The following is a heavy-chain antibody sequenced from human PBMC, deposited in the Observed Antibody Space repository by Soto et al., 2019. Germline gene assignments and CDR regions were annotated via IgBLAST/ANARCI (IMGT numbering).Heavy chain of an antibody. CDR1: GFTFSSYS. CDR3: ARDREYYYDSSGYYFDD. CDR2: ISSSSSYI. V-gene: IGHV3-21*01. Sequence: PGGSLRLSCAASGFTFSSYSMNWVRQAPGKGLEWVSSISSSSSYIYYADSVKGRFTISRDNAKNSLYLQMNSLRAEDTAVYYCARDREYYYDSSGYYFDDWGQGTLVTVSS. J-gene: IGHJ4*02. D-gene: IGHD3-22*01.